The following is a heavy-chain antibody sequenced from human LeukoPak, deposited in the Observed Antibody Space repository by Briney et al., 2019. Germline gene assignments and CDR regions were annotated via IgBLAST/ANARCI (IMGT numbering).Heavy chain of an antibody. CDR3: AKHPGDFTGIVNYYYMDL. J-gene: IGHJ6*03. Sequence: GGSLRLSCAASGFTFNSYGMHWVRQAPGKGLEWVAIISYDESNKYYADSVKGRFTISRDNSKNTLFLQMTSLRGEDTAVYYCAKHPGDFTGIVNYYYMDLWGKGTTVTVSS. CDR2: ISYDESNK. CDR1: GFTFNSYG. D-gene: IGHD1-26*01. V-gene: IGHV3-30*18.